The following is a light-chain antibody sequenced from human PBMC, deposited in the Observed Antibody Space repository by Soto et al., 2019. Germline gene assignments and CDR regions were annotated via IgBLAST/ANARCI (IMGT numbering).Light chain of an antibody. V-gene: IGKV1-33*01. J-gene: IGKJ5*01. CDR3: QQYDSVFT. CDR1: QDITNY. CDR2: GAS. Sequence: DIQMTQSPSSLSGSVGDRVTITCQASQDITNYLNWYQQKPGKAPNLLIYGASNLETGVPSRFSGSGSGTDFTFTISSLQAEDIGTYFCQQYDSVFTFGQGTRLEIK.